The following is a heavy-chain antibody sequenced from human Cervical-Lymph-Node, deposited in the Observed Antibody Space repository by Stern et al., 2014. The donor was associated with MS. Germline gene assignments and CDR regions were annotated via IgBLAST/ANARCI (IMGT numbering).Heavy chain of an antibody. Sequence: EVQLVESGAEVKKPGESLKISCRTSGYTFSNFWIGWVRQMPGKGLEWWGVIYPADSDTTYSPSFQGQVTISADESISTAYLQWRSLKASDTAMYYCVRRRDSAGYDTFDLWGQGTMLIVSS. CDR3: VRRRDSAGYDTFDL. CDR2: IYPADSDT. V-gene: IGHV5-51*01. J-gene: IGHJ3*01. CDR1: GYTFSNFW. D-gene: IGHD3-22*01.